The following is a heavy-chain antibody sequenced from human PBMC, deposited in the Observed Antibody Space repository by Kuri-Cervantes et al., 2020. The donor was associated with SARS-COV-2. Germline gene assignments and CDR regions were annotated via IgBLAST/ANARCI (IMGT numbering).Heavy chain of an antibody. V-gene: IGHV3-30*04. CDR3: ARGGPHSSSSEVDY. Sequence: LSLTCAASGFTFGNYAMHWVRQAPGKGLEWVAIISYDGTTLYQNSVKGRFTISRDNSRNTVYLQMNSLRREDTAIYYCARGGPHSSSSEVDYWGQGTLVTVSS. D-gene: IGHD6-6*01. CDR1: GFTFGNYA. J-gene: IGHJ4*02. CDR2: ISYDGTTL.